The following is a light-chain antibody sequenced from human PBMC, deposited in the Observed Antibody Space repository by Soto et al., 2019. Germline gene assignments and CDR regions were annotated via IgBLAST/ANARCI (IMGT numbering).Light chain of an antibody. CDR1: QSVSNNY. V-gene: IGKV3-20*01. Sequence: EIVLTQSPGTLSLSPGERATLSCSASQSVSNNYLAWYQQKPGQAPRLLIYDASNRATGIPDRFSGSGSGTDFTLTISRLEPEDFAVYYCQQYGNSPINCGQGTRREIK. J-gene: IGKJ5*01. CDR2: DAS. CDR3: QQYGNSPIN.